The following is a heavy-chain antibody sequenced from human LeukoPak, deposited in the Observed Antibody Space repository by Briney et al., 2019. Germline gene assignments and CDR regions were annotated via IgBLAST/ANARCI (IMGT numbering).Heavy chain of an antibody. CDR2: IKQDGSEK. V-gene: IGHV3-7*01. CDR1: GFTFNTYW. J-gene: IGHJ4*02. Sequence: GGSRRLSCAASGFTFNTYWMSWVRQAPGKGLEWVANIKQDGSEKYYVDSVKGLFTISRDNAKNSLYLQMNSLRAEDTAVYYCARKNGLDYWGQGTLVTVSS. CDR3: ARKNGLDY.